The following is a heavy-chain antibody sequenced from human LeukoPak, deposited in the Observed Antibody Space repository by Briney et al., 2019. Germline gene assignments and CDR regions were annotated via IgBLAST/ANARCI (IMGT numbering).Heavy chain of an antibody. CDR2: IYPTGST. V-gene: IGHV4-38-2*02. CDR3: ARAYSSSWRGYFDY. J-gene: IGHJ4*02. Sequence: SETLSLTCTVSGYSISSGYYWGWIRQPPGKGLEWIGNIYPTGSTYYNPSLKSRVTISVDTSKNQFSLKVSSVSAADTAVYYCARAYSSSWRGYFDYWGQGTLVTVSS. D-gene: IGHD6-13*01. CDR1: GYSISSGYY.